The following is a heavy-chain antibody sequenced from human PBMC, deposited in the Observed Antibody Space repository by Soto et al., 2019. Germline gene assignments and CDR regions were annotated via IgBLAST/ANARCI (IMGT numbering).Heavy chain of an antibody. D-gene: IGHD3-10*01. CDR3: ARFRRYSGSLDY. J-gene: IGHJ4*02. Sequence: SESLSLTCAVYGGSFSGYYWSWIRQPPGKGLEWIGEINHSGSTNYNPSLKSRVTISVDKSKNQFSLKLSSVTAADTAVYYCARFRRYSGSLDYWGQGTLVTVSS. CDR1: GGSFSGYY. V-gene: IGHV4-34*01. CDR2: INHSGST.